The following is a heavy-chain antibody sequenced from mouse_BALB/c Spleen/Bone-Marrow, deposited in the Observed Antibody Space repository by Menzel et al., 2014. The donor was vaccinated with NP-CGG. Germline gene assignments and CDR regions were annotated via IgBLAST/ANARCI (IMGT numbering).Heavy chain of an antibody. CDR3: ASYYYGSAWFAY. CDR1: GFNIKDTY. Sequence: EVNVVESGAELVKPGASVKLSCTASGFNIKDTYMHWVKQRPEQALEWIGRIDPANGNTKYDPKFQGKATITADTSSNTAYLQLSSLTSEDTAVYYCASYYYGSAWFAYWGQGTLVTVSA. CDR2: IDPANGNT. J-gene: IGHJ3*01. V-gene: IGHV14-3*02. D-gene: IGHD1-1*01.